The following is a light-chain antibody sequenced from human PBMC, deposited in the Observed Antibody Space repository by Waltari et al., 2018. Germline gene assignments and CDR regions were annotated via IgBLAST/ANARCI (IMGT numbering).Light chain of an antibody. CDR1: QAIRKS. J-gene: IGKJ2*02. Sequence: IPMTQSPSSLSVSVGDRVIITCRPSQAIRKSLPWYQQKPGNAPKLLVYGSSTMPIGGPSRIFGSRSGTEYSLTISSLQPDDFATDYFQQYYSTPPWTFGQGTKLEIK. V-gene: IGKV1-NL1*01. CDR2: GSS. CDR3: QQYYSTPPWT.